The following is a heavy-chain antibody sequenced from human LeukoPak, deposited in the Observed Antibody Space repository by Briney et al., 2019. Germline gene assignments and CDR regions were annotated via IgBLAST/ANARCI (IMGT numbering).Heavy chain of an antibody. D-gene: IGHD6-13*01. CDR1: GGSISSYY. Sequence: SETLSLTCTVSGGSISSYYWSWIRQPPGKGLEWIGYIYYSGSTNYNPSLKSRVTISVDTSKNQFSLKLSSVTAADTAVYYCARHGSIAAAGGEDYWGQGTVVTVSS. CDR2: IYYSGST. CDR3: ARHGSIAAAGGEDY. J-gene: IGHJ4*02. V-gene: IGHV4-59*08.